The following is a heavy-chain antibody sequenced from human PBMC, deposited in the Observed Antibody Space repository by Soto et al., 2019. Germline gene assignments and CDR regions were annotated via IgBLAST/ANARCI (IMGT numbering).Heavy chain of an antibody. CDR2: INDNGTT. Sequence: EVQLVESGGGLIQPGGSLRLSCAASGLTVSNAYMAWVRQAPGMGLEWGSGINDNGTTYYADSVKGRFTISRDTSTNTLSLQMDSQRADDTDVYYCVRPLPSGRNYGLDVWGQGNTVTVSS. CDR1: GLTVSNAY. V-gene: IGHV3-53*01. CDR3: VRPLPSGRNYGLDV. D-gene: IGHD3-10*01. J-gene: IGHJ6*02.